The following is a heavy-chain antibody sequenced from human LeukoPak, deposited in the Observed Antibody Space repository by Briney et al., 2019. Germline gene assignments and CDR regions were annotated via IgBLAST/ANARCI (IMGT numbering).Heavy chain of an antibody. Sequence: GASVKLSCKASGYTFSAYYMLWVRQAPGQGLEWMGWMNPNTGVTNYAQKLQGRVTVTRDASTNTAYMELRSLRSDDTAVYYCVRVGEADCGGDCYGWFDPWGQGTLVTVSS. CDR3: VRVGEADCGGDCYGWFDP. CDR2: MNPNTGVT. CDR1: GYTFSAYY. D-gene: IGHD2-21*02. V-gene: IGHV1-2*02. J-gene: IGHJ5*02.